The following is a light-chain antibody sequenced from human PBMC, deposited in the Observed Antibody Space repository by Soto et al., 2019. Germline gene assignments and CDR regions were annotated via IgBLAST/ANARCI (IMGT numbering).Light chain of an antibody. Sequence: EIVFTQSPATLSLSPGERATLSCLASQSVGSYLAWFQQTPGQAPRLLIYDTSNRATGIPARFSGSGSGTDFTLTISSLETEDFAVYYCQQRSDWPPTFGQGTKVEIK. CDR3: QQRSDWPPT. J-gene: IGKJ1*01. CDR1: QSVGSY. CDR2: DTS. V-gene: IGKV3-11*01.